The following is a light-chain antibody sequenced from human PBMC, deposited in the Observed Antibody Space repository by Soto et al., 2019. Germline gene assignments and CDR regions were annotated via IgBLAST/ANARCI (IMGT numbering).Light chain of an antibody. CDR1: QNINTY. V-gene: IGKV1-39*01. Sequence: DIQMTQSPSSLSAAVGDRVTITCRASQNINTYLNWYQQKPGKAPKLLIFDAASLQSGVPSRFSGSGSRTDFTLTITSLQPEDFATYYCQQNSTAPYTFGPGTKLDIK. J-gene: IGKJ3*01. CDR2: DAA. CDR3: QQNSTAPYT.